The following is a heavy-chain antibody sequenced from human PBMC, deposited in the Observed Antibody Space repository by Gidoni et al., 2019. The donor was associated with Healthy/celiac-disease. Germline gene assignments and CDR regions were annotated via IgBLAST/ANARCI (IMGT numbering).Heavy chain of an antibody. CDR2: IYYSGST. CDR1: VRSISSSSYY. CDR3: ARRYCSGGSCYGGFDY. J-gene: IGHJ4*02. Sequence: QLQLQESGPGLVKPSETLSLTCTVSVRSISSSSYYWGWLRQPPGKGLEWIGSIYYSGSTYYNPSLKSRVTISVDTSKNQFSLKLSSVTAADTAVYYCARRYCSGGSCYGGFDYWGQGTLVTVSS. V-gene: IGHV4-39*01. D-gene: IGHD2-15*01.